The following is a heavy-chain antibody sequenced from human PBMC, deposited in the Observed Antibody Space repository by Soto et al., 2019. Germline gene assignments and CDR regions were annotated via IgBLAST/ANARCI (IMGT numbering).Heavy chain of an antibody. CDR1: GGSISSSSW. D-gene: IGHD6-19*01. V-gene: IGHV4-4*02. CDR3: ARTYGSGWYYFDY. CDR2: IYHSGST. Sequence: QVQLQESGPGLVKPSGTLSLTCAVSGGSISSSSWWSWVRQPPGKGLEWIGEIYHSGSTNYNPSLKSRVTISVDKSNNHFSLKLSSVTAADTALYYCARTYGSGWYYFDYWGQGTLVTVSS. J-gene: IGHJ4*02.